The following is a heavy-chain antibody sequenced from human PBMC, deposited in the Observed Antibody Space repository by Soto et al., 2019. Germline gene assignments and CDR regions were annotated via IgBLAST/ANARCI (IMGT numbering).Heavy chain of an antibody. CDR1: GYTFSDNG. CDR3: AREGTFAHNGNQLMDV. Sequence: ASVKVSCKASGYTFSDNGISWVRQAPGQGLEWMGWISTYTGRTNYAQKFQGRVTLTTDTSTSTAYMNLRSLRPDDTAVYFCAREGTFAHNGNQLMDVWGQGTTVTVSS. V-gene: IGHV1-18*04. D-gene: IGHD1-1*01. CDR2: ISTYTGRT. J-gene: IGHJ6*02.